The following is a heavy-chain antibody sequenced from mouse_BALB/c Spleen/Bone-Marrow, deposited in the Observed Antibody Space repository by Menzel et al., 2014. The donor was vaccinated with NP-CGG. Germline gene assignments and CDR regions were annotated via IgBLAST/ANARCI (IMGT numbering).Heavy chain of an antibody. J-gene: IGHJ4*01. V-gene: IGHV1-69*02. Sequence: QVKLKESGAELVKPGASVKLSCKAFGYTFTSYWMHWVKQRPGQGPGWIGEIDPSDSYTNYNQKFEGKATLTVDKSSSTAYMQLSSLTSEDSAVYYCARWLLGYAMDYWGQGTSVTVSS. CDR1: GYTFTSYW. CDR3: ARWLLGYAMDY. D-gene: IGHD2-3*01. CDR2: IDPSDSYT.